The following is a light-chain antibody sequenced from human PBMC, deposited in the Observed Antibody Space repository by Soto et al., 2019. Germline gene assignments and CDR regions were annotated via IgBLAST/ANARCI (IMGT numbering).Light chain of an antibody. V-gene: IGLV2-23*02. Sequence: QSALTQPASVSGSPGQSITISCTGTSSNLGTYNLVSWYQHHPGEAPRLILYEVSERPSGVSNRFSGSKSGKTASLTISGLQAEDEAHYYCCSYAGSTNWVFGGGTKLIVL. CDR2: EVS. CDR1: SSNLGTYNL. CDR3: CSYAGSTNWV. J-gene: IGLJ3*02.